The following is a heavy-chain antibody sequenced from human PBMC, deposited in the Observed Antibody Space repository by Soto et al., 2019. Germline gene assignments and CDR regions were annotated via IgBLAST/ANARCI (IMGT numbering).Heavy chain of an antibody. D-gene: IGHD6-19*01. CDR1: SASISSEQR. J-gene: IGHJ4*02. CDR2: IHHSGNT. Sequence: SETLSLTCAVSSASISSEQRWSWVRQPPGKGLEWIGEIHHSGNTNSNPSLKSRVTVSVDKSKNQFSLNLNSLTAADTAVYYCARSFGWYAIDQWSQGTLVT. V-gene: IGHV4-4*02. CDR3: ARSFGWYAIDQ.